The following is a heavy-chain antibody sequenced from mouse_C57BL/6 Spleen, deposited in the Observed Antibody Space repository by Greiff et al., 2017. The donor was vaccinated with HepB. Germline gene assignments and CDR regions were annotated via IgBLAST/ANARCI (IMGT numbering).Heavy chain of an antibody. J-gene: IGHJ4*01. CDR3: TRVAYSDYGGMDY. CDR1: GYTFTDYE. V-gene: IGHV1-15*01. Sequence: VQLQQSGAELVRPGASVTLSCKASGYTFTDYEMHWVKQTPVHGLEWIGAIDPETGGTAYNQKFKGKAILTADKSSSTAYMELRSLTSEDSAVYYCTRVAYSDYGGMDYWGQGTSVTVSA. D-gene: IGHD2-13*01. CDR2: IDPETGGT.